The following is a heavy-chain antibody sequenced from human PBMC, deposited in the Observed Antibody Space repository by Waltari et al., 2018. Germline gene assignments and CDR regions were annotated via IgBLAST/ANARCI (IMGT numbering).Heavy chain of an antibody. Sequence: EVQLLESGGGLVQPGGSLRLSCAASGFTFISYAMTWVRQAPGKGVEWVSGIRGPALTTCYAESVKGRCSVSRDNSKNTLYLQINGLRADDTAVYYCAKAGGIAAAEFQFDFWGRGTLVTVSS. J-gene: IGHJ4*02. CDR2: IRGPALTT. CDR1: GFTFISYA. CDR3: AKAGGIAAAEFQFDF. V-gene: IGHV3-23*01. D-gene: IGHD6-13*01.